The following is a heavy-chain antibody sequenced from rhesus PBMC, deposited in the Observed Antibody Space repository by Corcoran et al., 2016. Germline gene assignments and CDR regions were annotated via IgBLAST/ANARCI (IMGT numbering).Heavy chain of an antibody. CDR3: ARALAGTTDY. Sequence: QVQLQESGPGLVKPSETPSLTCAVSGYSISSGYGWSWIRQPPGKGLELIGYIGGSSGSTNYNPSLKSRVTISKDPSKNQLSLKLSSVTAADTAVYYCARALAGTTDYWGQGVLVTVSS. J-gene: IGHJ4*01. D-gene: IGHD1-14*01. CDR1: GYSISSGYG. V-gene: IGHV4-127*01. CDR2: IGGSSGST.